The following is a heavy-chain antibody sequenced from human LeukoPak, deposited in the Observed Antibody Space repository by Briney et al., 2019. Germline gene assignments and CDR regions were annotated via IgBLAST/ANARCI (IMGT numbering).Heavy chain of an antibody. CDR2: LNQDGSEK. V-gene: IGHV3-7*01. CDR3: ARYDRRPDYCSGGSCYFDY. CDR1: GFTLSYHW. J-gene: IGHJ4*02. D-gene: IGHD2-15*01. Sequence: PGGSLRLSCAASGFTLSYHWMSWVRQAAGTGLKWVANLNQDGSEKNYVDSAKGRFTISRDNAKNSLYLQMNSLRAEDTAVYYRARYDRRPDYCSGGSCYFDYWGQGTLVTVSS.